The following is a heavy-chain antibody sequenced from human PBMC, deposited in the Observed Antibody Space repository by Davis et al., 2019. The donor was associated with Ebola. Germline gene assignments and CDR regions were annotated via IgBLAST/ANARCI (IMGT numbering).Heavy chain of an antibody. CDR1: GFTFSDYY. CDR2: ISSSGSTI. CDR3: AREWYSSGPPFDY. D-gene: IGHD6-19*01. V-gene: IGHV3-11*01. J-gene: IGHJ4*02. Sequence: GGSLRLSCAPSGFTFSDYYMSWIRQAPGKGLEWVSYISSSGSTIYYADSVKGRFTISRDNAKNSLYLQMNSLRAEDTAVYYCAREWYSSGPPFDYWGQGTLVTVSS.